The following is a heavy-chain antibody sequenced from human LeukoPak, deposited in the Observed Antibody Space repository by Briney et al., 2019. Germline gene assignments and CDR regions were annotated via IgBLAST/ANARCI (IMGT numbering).Heavy chain of an antibody. V-gene: IGHV4-34*01. CDR2: INHSGST. J-gene: IGHJ4*02. CDR3: ARGIYYDSSGYKQPFDY. Sequence: PSETLSLTCAVYGGSFSGYYWSWIRQPPGKGLEWIGEINHSGSTNYNPSLKSRVTISVDTSKSQFSLKLSSVTAADTAVYYCARGIYYDSSGYKQPFDYWGQGTLVTVSS. D-gene: IGHD3-22*01. CDR1: GGSFSGYY.